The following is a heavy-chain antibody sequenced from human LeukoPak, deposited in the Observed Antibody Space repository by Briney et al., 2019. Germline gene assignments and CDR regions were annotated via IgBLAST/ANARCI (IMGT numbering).Heavy chain of an antibody. V-gene: IGHV3-43*02. CDR3: AKDLNHYDSSGYRAEYFQN. D-gene: IGHD3-22*01. CDR2: ISGDGGST. Sequence: PGGSLRLSCAASGFTFNSYAMHWVRQFPGKGLEWISLISGDGGSTYYALCVEGRFTISRDNSKNSLYLQLSSLKREDTALYYCAKDLNHYDSSGYRAEYFQNWGQGTLVTVSS. CDR1: GFTFNSYA. J-gene: IGHJ1*01.